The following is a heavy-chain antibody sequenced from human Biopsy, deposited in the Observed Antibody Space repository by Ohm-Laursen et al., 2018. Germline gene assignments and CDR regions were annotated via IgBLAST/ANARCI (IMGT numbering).Heavy chain of an antibody. CDR3: ARHYYDSSGYNWFDP. CDR1: GGTSNSYI. D-gene: IGHD3-22*01. V-gene: IGHV1-69*06. CDR2: VMPFFGTA. Sequence: SSVKVSCKSSGGTSNSYIFAWVRQAPGQRPEWMGDVMPFFGTAQYAPKLQGRVSMTADKTTNTAYMELTSLTSEDTAVYFCARHYYDSSGYNWFDPWGQGTQVTVSS. J-gene: IGHJ5*02.